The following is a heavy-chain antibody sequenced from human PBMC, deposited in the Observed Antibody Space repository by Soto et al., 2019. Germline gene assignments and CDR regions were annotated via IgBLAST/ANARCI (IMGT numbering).Heavy chain of an antibody. Sequence: PSETLSLTCTVSGDSVSSGDHYWGWIRQPPGKGLEWIGSIYYSGSTYYNPSLKSRVTISVDTSKNQFSLKLSSVTAADTAVYYCARGGPNYVWGSYRTTNDAFDIWGQGTMVTVSS. CDR1: GDSVSSGDHY. V-gene: IGHV4-39*07. CDR3: ARGGPNYVWGSYRTTNDAFDI. D-gene: IGHD3-16*02. CDR2: IYYSGST. J-gene: IGHJ3*02.